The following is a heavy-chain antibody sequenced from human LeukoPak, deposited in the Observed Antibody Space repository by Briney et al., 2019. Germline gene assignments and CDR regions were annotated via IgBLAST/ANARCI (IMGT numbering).Heavy chain of an antibody. Sequence: ASVTGSCPASGYSYTIYGFSWARLAPGQGLEWMGWISPYNGNTKYAQKVQGRVTMTTDTSTTTAYMELRSLRPDDTAVYYCARENSAFFSDWGDG. CDR1: GYSYTIYG. CDR2: ISPYNGNT. D-gene: IGHD3-3*02. CDR3: ARENSAFFSD. J-gene: IGHJ4*01. V-gene: IGHV1-18*01.